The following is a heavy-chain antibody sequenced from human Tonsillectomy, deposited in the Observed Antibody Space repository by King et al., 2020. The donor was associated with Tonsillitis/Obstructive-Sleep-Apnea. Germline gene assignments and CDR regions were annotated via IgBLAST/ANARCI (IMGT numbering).Heavy chain of an antibody. J-gene: IGHJ4*02. CDR3: ARVASGYDLGYFDY. Sequence: VQLVESGGGLVQPGGSLRLSCAASGFTFSSYSMNWVRQAPGKGLEWVSYISSSSSTIYYADSVKGRFTISRDNAKNSLYLQMNSLRDEDTAVYYCARVASGYDLGYFDYWGQGTLDTVSS. CDR1: GFTFSSYS. CDR2: ISSSSSTI. D-gene: IGHD5-12*01. V-gene: IGHV3-48*02.